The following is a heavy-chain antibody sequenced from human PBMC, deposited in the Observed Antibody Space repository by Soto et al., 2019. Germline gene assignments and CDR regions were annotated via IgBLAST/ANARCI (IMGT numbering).Heavy chain of an antibody. CDR1: GFSLTTSGVG. CDR3: AHRVLRTVFGLVTTTAIYFDF. V-gene: IGHV2-5*02. J-gene: IGHJ4*02. D-gene: IGHD3-3*01. CDR2: IYWDDDK. Sequence: QITLNESGPTVVRPTETLTLTCRFSGFSLTTSGVGVGWIRQSPGKAPEWLALIYWDDDKRYSASLQSRLTITKATSKNQVVLTVSDLDPTDTATYYCAHRVLRTVFGLVTTTAIYFDFWGQGTPVAFSS.